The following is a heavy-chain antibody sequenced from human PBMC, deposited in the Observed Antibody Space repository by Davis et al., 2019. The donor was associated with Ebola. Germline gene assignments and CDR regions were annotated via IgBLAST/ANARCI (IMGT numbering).Heavy chain of an antibody. Sequence: GESLKISCQGSGYSFTNYWIAWVRQMPWKGPEWMGVIYSGDSDTRYSPSFEGQVTISVDRSITTAHLQWSSLKASDAAIYYCARQASLYGAIDYWGQGTLVTVSS. D-gene: IGHD4/OR15-4a*01. CDR2: IYSGDSDT. V-gene: IGHV5-51*01. CDR3: ARQASLYGAIDY. J-gene: IGHJ4*02. CDR1: GYSFTNYW.